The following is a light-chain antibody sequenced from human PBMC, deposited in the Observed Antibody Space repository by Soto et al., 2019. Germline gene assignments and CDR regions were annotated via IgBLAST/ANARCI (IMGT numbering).Light chain of an antibody. Sequence: QSALTQPPSASGSPGQSVTISCTGTSSDVGAYNYVSWYQQHPGKAPKLMIYEVSNRPSGVSNRFSGSKSGNTASLTISGLQAEDEADYYCSSYTSSSYVVFGGGTKVTVL. V-gene: IGLV2-14*01. CDR1: SSDVGAYNY. J-gene: IGLJ2*01. CDR2: EVS. CDR3: SSYTSSSYVV.